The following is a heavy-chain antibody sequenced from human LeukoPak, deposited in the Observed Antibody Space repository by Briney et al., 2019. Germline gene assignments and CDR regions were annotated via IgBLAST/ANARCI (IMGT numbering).Heavy chain of an antibody. J-gene: IGHJ5*02. CDR2: IYTSGST. CDR1: GGSISSYY. Sequence: SETLSLTCIVSGGSISSYYWSWIRQPAGKGLEWIGRIYTSGSTNYNPSLKSRVTMSVDTSKNQFPLKLSSVTAADTAVYYCARAGIVVVPAAIHYNWFDPWGQGTLVTVSS. V-gene: IGHV4-4*07. CDR3: ARAGIVVVPAAIHYNWFDP. D-gene: IGHD2-2*01.